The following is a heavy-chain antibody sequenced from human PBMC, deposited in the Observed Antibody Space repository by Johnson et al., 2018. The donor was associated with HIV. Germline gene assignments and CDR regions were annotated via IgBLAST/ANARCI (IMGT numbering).Heavy chain of an antibody. V-gene: IGHV3-30*02. J-gene: IGHJ3*02. Sequence: QVQLVESGGGVVQPGGSLRLSCAASGFSFSSYGMYWVRQAPGKGLEWVAFIRYDGSNKYYADAVKGRFTISRDNSKNTLYLQMNSLRAEDTAVYYCARERSLNEYSSSWDAFDIWGQGTMVTVSS. D-gene: IGHD6-6*01. CDR2: IRYDGSNK. CDR1: GFSFSSYG. CDR3: ARERSLNEYSSSWDAFDI.